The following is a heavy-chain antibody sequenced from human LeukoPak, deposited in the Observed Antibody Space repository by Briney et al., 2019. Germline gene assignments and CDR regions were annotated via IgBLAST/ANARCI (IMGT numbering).Heavy chain of an antibody. CDR2: ISGSGGST. CDR1: GFTFSIYA. Sequence: PGGSLRLSCAASGFTFSIYAMSWVRQAPGEGLEWVSAISGSGGSTYYADSVKGRFTISRDNSKDTLYLQMNSLRAEDTAVYYCAITFGGVIAMGLDYWGQGTLVTVSS. CDR3: AITFGGVIAMGLDY. J-gene: IGHJ4*02. D-gene: IGHD3-16*02. V-gene: IGHV3-23*01.